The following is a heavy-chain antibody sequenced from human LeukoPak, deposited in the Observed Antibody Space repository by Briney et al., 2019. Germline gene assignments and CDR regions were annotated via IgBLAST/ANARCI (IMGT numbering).Heavy chain of an antibody. Sequence: SQTLSLTCAVSGGSISSGGYSWSWIRQPPGKGLEWIGYIYHIGRTHYNPSLKSRVTISVDRSKNQFSLKLSSATAADTAVYYCARDHTYGMDVWGQGTTVTVSS. CDR3: ARDHTYGMDV. CDR2: IYHIGRT. J-gene: IGHJ6*02. V-gene: IGHV4-30-2*01. CDR1: GGSISSGGYS.